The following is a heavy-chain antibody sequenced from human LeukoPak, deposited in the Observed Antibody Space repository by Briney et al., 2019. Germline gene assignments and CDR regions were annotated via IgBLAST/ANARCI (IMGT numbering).Heavy chain of an antibody. V-gene: IGHV1-46*01. CDR1: GYTFTSYY. J-gene: IGHJ5*02. CDR3: ARSRCSSTSCYWFDP. CDR2: INPSGGST. D-gene: IGHD2-2*01. Sequence: ASVKVSCKASGYTFTSYYMHWVRQAPGQGLEWMGIINPSGGSTSYAQKFQGRVTMTRDTSTGTVYMELSSLRSEDTAVYYCARSRCSSTSCYWFDPWGQGTLVTVSS.